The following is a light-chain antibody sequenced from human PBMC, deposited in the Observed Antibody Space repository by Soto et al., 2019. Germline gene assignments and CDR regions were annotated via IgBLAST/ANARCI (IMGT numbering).Light chain of an antibody. Sequence: QSALTQPPSASGSLGQSVTISCAGTSGDIGTYDYVSWYQQHPGRAPKLIIFEVSKRPSGVPDRFSGSKSGNTASLIVSGLQPDDEAEYHCTSYTGDDFTFIFXTGTKVTVL. V-gene: IGLV2-8*01. CDR2: EVS. J-gene: IGLJ1*01. CDR1: SGDIGTYDY. CDR3: TSYTGDDFTFI.